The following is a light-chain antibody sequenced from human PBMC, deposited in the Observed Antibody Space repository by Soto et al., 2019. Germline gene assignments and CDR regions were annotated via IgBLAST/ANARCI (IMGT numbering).Light chain of an antibody. V-gene: IGLV2-14*01. Sequence: QSVLTQPASVSGPPGQSITISCTGTSSDVGAYNYVSWYQHHPGKAPKLMIYEVTNRPSGVSNRFSGSKSGSTASLTISGLQAEDEADYYCNSYTTNSNRVFGTGTKVTVL. CDR2: EVT. CDR3: NSYTTNSNRV. J-gene: IGLJ1*01. CDR1: SSDVGAYNY.